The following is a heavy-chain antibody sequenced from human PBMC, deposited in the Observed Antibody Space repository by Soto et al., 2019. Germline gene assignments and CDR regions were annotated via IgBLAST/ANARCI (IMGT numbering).Heavy chain of an antibody. V-gene: IGHV1-2*04. J-gene: IGHJ3*02. CDR2: INPNSGGT. D-gene: IGHD3-22*01. Sequence: ASVKVSCKASGYTFTGYYMHWVRQAPGQGLEWMGWINPNSGGTNYAQKFQGWVTMTRDTSISTAYMELSRLRSDDTAVYYCARVGIGSGYPHDAFDIWGQGTMVTVSS. CDR1: GYTFTGYY. CDR3: ARVGIGSGYPHDAFDI.